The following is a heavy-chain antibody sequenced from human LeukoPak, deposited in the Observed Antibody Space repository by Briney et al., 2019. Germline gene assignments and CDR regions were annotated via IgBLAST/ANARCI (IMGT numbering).Heavy chain of an antibody. D-gene: IGHD6-19*01. J-gene: IGHJ4*02. Sequence: GGSLRLSCAASGFTFSSYWMSWVRQAPGKGLEWVANIKQDGSEKYYVDSVKGRFTISRDNAKNSLYLQMNSLRAEDTAVYYCARGDRQWLVGVFDYWGQGTLVTVSS. CDR1: GFTFSSYW. CDR3: ARGDRQWLVGVFDY. V-gene: IGHV3-7*01. CDR2: IKQDGSEK.